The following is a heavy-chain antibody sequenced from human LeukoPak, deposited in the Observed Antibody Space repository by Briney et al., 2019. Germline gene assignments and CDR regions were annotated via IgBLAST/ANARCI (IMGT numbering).Heavy chain of an antibody. D-gene: IGHD2-8*01. Sequence: GGSLRLSCAASGFTFSDYYMTWLRQAPGKGLEWLSYISNSGSTVFYADSVKGRFTVSRDNAKRSLYLQIESLRDDDTAVYHCALGTIDKDYYFGMDVWGQGTTVTVSS. V-gene: IGHV3-11*01. J-gene: IGHJ6*02. CDR1: GFTFSDYY. CDR2: ISNSGSTV. CDR3: ALGTIDKDYYFGMDV.